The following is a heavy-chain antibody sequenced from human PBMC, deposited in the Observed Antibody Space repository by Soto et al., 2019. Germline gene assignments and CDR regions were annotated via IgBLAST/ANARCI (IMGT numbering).Heavy chain of an antibody. J-gene: IGHJ6*02. CDR3: ARSGSQHYYYYYGMDV. V-gene: IGHV3-33*01. D-gene: IGHD1-26*01. CDR1: GFTFSSYG. Sequence: GGSLRLSCAASGFTFSSYGMHWVRQAPGKGLEWVAVIWYDGSNKYYADSVKGRFTISRDNSKNTLYLQMNSLRAEDTAVYYCARSGSQHYYYYYGMDVWGQGTTVTVSS. CDR2: IWYDGSNK.